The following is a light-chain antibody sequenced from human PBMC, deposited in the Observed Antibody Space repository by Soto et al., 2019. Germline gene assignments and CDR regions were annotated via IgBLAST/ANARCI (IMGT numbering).Light chain of an antibody. CDR3: SSYTSSSSGV. CDR2: DVS. Sequence: QSALTQPASVSGSPGQSLTISCTGSSSDVGGYNYVSWYQQHPGKAPQLMIYDVSNRPSGVSNRFSGSKSGNTASLTISGLQAEDDADYYCSSYTSSSSGVFGGGTKLTVL. J-gene: IGLJ3*02. CDR1: SSDVGGYNY. V-gene: IGLV2-14*01.